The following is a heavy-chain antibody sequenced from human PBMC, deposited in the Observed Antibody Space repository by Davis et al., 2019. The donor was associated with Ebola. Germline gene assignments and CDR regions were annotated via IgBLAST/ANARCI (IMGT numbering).Heavy chain of an antibody. V-gene: IGHV3-7*03. Sequence: PGGSLRLSCTASGFTFTNYWMGWVRQAPGKGLEWVAHIKPDGSERHYVDSVKGRFTISRDNATNSLYLQINSLRVEDTAVYYCARDALLWYGEPPYYMDVWGKGTTVTVSS. D-gene: IGHD3-10*01. CDR3: ARDALLWYGEPPYYMDV. CDR2: IKPDGSER. J-gene: IGHJ6*03. CDR1: GFTFTNYW.